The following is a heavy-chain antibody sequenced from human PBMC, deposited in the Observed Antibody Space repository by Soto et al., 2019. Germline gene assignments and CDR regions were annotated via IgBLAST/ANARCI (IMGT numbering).Heavy chain of an antibody. V-gene: IGHV1-3*01. CDR1: GFTFTEYA. D-gene: IGHD6-19*01. J-gene: IGHJ4*01. CDR3: ARDYADISVAGIPLLAH. CDR2: INAGTGDT. Sequence: QVQLVQSGAEVRKYGASVNVSCKASGFTFTEYAMHWVRQAPGQRLEWMGWINAGTGDTRYSQTLQGRVTITRDTSASTVYMDLSSLRSEDTAVYYCARDYADISVAGIPLLAHWGQGSRVTVSS.